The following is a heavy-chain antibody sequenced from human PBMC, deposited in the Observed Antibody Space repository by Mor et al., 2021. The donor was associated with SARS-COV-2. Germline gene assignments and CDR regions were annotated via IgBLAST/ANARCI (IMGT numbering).Heavy chain of an antibody. Sequence: EWVAVISYDGSNKYYADSVKGRFTISRDNSKNTLYLQMNSLRAEDTAVYYCARGISYGGNWVHKYYFDYWGQGTLVTVSS. J-gene: IGHJ4*02. CDR3: ARGISYGGNWVHKYYFDY. D-gene: IGHD2-15*01. V-gene: IGHV3-30-3*01. CDR2: ISYDGSNK.